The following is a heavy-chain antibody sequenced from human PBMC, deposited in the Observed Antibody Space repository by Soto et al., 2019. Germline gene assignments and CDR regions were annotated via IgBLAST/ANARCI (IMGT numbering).Heavy chain of an antibody. CDR1: GFTFSSYW. V-gene: IGHV3-7*03. CDR2: IKQDGSEK. CDR3: ARGGIAAAPTPYYYYGMDV. Sequence: GGSLRLSCATSGFTFSSYWMSWVRQAPGKGLEWVANIKQDGSEKYYVDSVKGRFTISRDNAKNSLYLQMNSLGAEDTAVYYCARGGIAAAPTPYYYYGMDVWGQGTTVTVSS. D-gene: IGHD6-13*01. J-gene: IGHJ6*02.